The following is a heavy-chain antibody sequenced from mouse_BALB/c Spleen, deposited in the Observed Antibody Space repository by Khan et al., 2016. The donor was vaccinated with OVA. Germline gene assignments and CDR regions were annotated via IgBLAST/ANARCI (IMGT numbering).Heavy chain of an antibody. J-gene: IGHJ2*01. Sequence: QVQLQQSGAKLAKPGASVKMSCKASGYTFTSYWMHWVKQRPGQGLEWIGYINPTSGYTDYNEKFKDKATLSADKSSSTAYMQRSSLTSEDSAVYYCARDRIDYWGQGTTLTVSS. CDR1: GYTFTSYW. V-gene: IGHV1-7*01. CDR3: ARDRIDY. CDR2: INPTSGYT.